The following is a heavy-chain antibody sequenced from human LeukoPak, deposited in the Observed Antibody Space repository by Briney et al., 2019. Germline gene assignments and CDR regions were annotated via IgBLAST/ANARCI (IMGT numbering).Heavy chain of an antibody. CDR3: AGPKAGGSFDY. Sequence: SETLSLTCAVYGGSFSGYSWSWIRQPPGKGLEWIGEINHSGGTKYNPSLKSRVVISVDTSKNQFSLKLSSVTAADTAVYYCAGPKAGGSFDYWGQGTLVTVSS. D-gene: IGHD2-15*01. J-gene: IGHJ4*02. V-gene: IGHV4-34*01. CDR2: INHSGGT. CDR1: GGSFSGYS.